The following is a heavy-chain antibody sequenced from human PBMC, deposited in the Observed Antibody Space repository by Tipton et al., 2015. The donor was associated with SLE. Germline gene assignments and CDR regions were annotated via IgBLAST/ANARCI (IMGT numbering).Heavy chain of an antibody. J-gene: IGHJ6*02. CDR3: ARDTITMVRGVRYYYYGMDV. Sequence: GLVKPSETLSLTCTVSGGSISGHQWNWIRQPPGKEPEWMGYVYDSGTTNYNPSLKSRVTISVDTSRNQFSLKLTSVTAADTAVYYRARDTITMVRGVRYYYYGMDVWGQGTTVTVSS. CDR2: VYDSGTT. V-gene: IGHV4-59*11. CDR1: GGSISGHQ. D-gene: IGHD3-10*01.